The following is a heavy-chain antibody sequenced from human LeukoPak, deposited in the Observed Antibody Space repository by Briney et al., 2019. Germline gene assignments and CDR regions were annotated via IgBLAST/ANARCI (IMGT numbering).Heavy chain of an antibody. CDR1: GYTFTGYY. Sequence: ASVKVSCKASGYTFTGYYMHWVRQAPGQGLEWMGWINPNSGGTNYAQKFQGWVTMTKDTSISTAYMELSRPRSDDTAVYYCARSRLNYYGMDVWGQGTTVTVSS. CDR2: INPNSGGT. J-gene: IGHJ6*02. V-gene: IGHV1-2*04. CDR3: ARSRLNYYGMDV.